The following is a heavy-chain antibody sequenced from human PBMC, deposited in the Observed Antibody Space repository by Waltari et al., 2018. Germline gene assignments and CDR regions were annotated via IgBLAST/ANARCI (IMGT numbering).Heavy chain of an antibody. CDR3: ARDFGSYYYDSSGYLGAFDI. J-gene: IGHJ3*02. Sequence: QVQLQESGPGLVKPSQTLSLTCTVSGGSISSGSYYWSWIRQPAGKGLEWIGRIYTSGITNYNPSLKSRVTISVDTSKNQFSLKLSSVTAADTAVYYCARDFGSYYYDSSGYLGAFDIWGQGTMVTVSS. CDR2: IYTSGIT. V-gene: IGHV4-61*02. CDR1: GGSISSGSYY. D-gene: IGHD3-22*01.